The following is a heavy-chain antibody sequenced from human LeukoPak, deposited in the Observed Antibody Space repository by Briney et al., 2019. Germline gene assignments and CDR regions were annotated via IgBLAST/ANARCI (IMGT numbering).Heavy chain of an antibody. Sequence: SETLSLTCIVSGGSISNYYWSWIRQPPGKRLEWIGYIYYSGSTNYNPSLNSRVTISLDTPKNQFSLKLSSVTAADTAVYYCARAWGSSGWFDPWGQGTLVTVSS. V-gene: IGHV4-59*01. J-gene: IGHJ5*02. CDR2: IYYSGST. CDR3: ARAWGSSGWFDP. D-gene: IGHD6-6*01. CDR1: GGSISNYY.